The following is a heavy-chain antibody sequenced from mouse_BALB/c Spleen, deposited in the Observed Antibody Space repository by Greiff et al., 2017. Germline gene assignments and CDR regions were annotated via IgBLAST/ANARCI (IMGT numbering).Heavy chain of an antibody. CDR2: IYPGSGST. CDR1: GYTFTSYW. V-gene: IGHV1S22*01. CDR3: KRGDSWGDVDY. Sequence: LQQPGSELVRPGASVKLSCKASGYTFTSYWMHWVKQRPGQGLEWIGNIYPGSGSTNYDEKFKSKATLTVDTSSSTAYMQLSSLTSEDSAVYDCKRGDSWGDVDYWGQGTTLTVSS. D-gene: IGHD3-3*01. J-gene: IGHJ2*01.